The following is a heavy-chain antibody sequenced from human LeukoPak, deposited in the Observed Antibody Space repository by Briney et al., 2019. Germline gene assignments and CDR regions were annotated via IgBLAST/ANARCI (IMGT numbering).Heavy chain of an antibody. J-gene: IGHJ6*02. CDR2: IKPDGSDK. CDR3: ARRGGLDV. CDR1: GSTFSTYW. V-gene: IGHV3-7*01. Sequence: GGSLRLSCAASGSTFSTYWMTRVRQAPGKGLEWVANIKPDGSDKNYVDSVRGRFTISRDNAKNSVYLQMNSLRAEGTAIYYCARRGGLDVWGQGTTVTVSS.